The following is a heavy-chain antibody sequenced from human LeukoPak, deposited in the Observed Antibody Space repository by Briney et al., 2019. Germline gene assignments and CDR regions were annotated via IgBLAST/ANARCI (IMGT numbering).Heavy chain of an antibody. CDR3: AKRPGCYYDSSGFYQPTDY. D-gene: IGHD3-22*01. V-gene: IGHV3-23*01. Sequence: GGSLRLSCAASGFTFSSYAMSWVRQAPGKGLEWVSAISGSGGSTYYADSVKGRFTISRDNSKNTLYLQMNSLRAEDTAVYYCAKRPGCYYDSSGFYQPTDYWGQGTLITVSS. CDR2: ISGSGGST. J-gene: IGHJ4*02. CDR1: GFTFSSYA.